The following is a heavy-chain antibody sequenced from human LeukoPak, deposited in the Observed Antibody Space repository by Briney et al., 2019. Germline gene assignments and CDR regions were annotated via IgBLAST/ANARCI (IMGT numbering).Heavy chain of an antibody. Sequence: GGSLTLPCTPSGFTFSTYTMIWVRRAPGKGRQRESGITGSGGNTYYADSVKGRFTISRDNSKNTLYLQMNSLRAEDTAVYYCAKGGAVAPRGFDVWGQGTVVTVSS. CDR2: ITGSGGNT. J-gene: IGHJ3*01. CDR3: AKGGAVAPRGFDV. V-gene: IGHV3-23*01. D-gene: IGHD4-23*01. CDR1: GFTFSTYT.